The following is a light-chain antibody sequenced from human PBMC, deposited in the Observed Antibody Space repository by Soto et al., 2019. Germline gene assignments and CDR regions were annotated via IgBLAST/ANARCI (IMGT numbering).Light chain of an antibody. CDR2: DAS. J-gene: IGKJ4*01. V-gene: IGKV3D-20*01. CDR1: QSVSYNY. Sequence: IVMTQSPATLSVSPGERATLSCRASQSVSYNYIAWYQKKPDQAPRLLIFDASRRATGIPDRFSGSGSGTDFTLTISRLEPEDFAVYYCKQYGNLPLTFGGGTKVDI. CDR3: KQYGNLPLT.